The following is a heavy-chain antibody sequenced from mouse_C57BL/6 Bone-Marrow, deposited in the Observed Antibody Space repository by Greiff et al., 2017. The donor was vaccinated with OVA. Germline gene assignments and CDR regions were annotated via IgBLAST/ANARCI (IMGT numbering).Heavy chain of an antibody. V-gene: IGHV2-4*01. CDR2: IWSGGST. CDR3: ATSPLLRYRYFDV. Sequence: VQRVESGPGLVQPSQSLSITCTVSGFSLTSYGVHWVRQPPGKGLEWLGVIWSGGSTDYNAAFISRLSISKDNSKSQVFFKMNSLQADDTAIYYCATSPLLRYRYFDVWGTGTTVTVSS. J-gene: IGHJ1*03. CDR1: GFSLTSYG. D-gene: IGHD1-1*01.